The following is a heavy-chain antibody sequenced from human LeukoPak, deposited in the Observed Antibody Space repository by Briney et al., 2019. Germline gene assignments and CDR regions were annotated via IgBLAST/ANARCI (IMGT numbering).Heavy chain of an antibody. V-gene: IGHV5-51*01. CDR3: ARLGGGFDACDI. CDR1: GCSLPSDW. CDR2: IYPGDSDT. J-gene: IGHJ3*02. D-gene: IGHD3-10*01. Sequence: GESLKISCRGSGCSLPSDWIGVVRQMPGKGLEWMGIIYPGDSDTRYSPSFQGQVTISADKSISTAYLQWSSLKASDTAMYYCARLGGGFDACDIWGQGTMVTVSS.